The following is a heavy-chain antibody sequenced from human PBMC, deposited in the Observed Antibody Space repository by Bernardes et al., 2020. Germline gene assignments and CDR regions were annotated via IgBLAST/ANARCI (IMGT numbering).Heavy chain of an antibody. V-gene: IGHV3-74*01. D-gene: IGHD5-18*01. CDR3: ARDQYTYGTD. J-gene: IGHJ4*02. CDR1: GFTFNSYI. Sequence: GGSLRLSCAASGFTFNSYIMNWVRQAPGKGLEWVSSINGDGSSTTYADSVKGRFTISRDNAKNTLYLQMNSLRAEDTAVYYCARDQYTYGTDWGQGTLVTVSS. CDR2: INGDGSST.